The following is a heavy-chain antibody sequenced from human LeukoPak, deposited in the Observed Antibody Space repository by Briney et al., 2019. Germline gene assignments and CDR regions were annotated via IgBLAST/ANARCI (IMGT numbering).Heavy chain of an antibody. CDR3: AGGPESGVVVPAAISYYYYYMDV. D-gene: IGHD2-2*02. CDR1: GFTFSSYA. J-gene: IGHJ6*03. V-gene: IGHV3-23*01. Sequence: GGSLRLSCAASGFTFSSYAMSWVRQAPGKGLEWVSAISGSGGSTYYADSVKGRFTISRDNSKNTLYLQMNSLRAEDTAVYYCAGGPESGVVVPAAISYYYYYMDVWGKGTTVTVSS. CDR2: ISGSGGST.